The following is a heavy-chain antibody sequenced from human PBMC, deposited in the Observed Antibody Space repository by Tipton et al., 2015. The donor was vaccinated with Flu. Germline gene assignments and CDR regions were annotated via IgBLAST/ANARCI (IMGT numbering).Heavy chain of an antibody. CDR3: ARGPKGRGWSPFDH. CDR1: GDSISSDYW. V-gene: IGHV4-4*02. Sequence: SLRLSCAVFGDSISSDYWWSWVRQPPGKGLEWIGEIYHSGSTNYNPSLKSRVTMSLDESENQFSLKLTSMTAADTAMYYCARGPKGRGWSPFDHWGQGTLVTVSS. D-gene: IGHD6-19*01. J-gene: IGHJ4*02. CDR2: IYHSGST.